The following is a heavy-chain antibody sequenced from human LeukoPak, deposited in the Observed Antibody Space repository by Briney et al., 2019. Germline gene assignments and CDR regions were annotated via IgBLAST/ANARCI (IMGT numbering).Heavy chain of an antibody. CDR3: AREDDDYTNYAYYFFGMDV. CDR1: GFTFSTYA. J-gene: IGHJ6*02. Sequence: PGGSLRLSCAASGFTFSTYAMYWVRQAPGKGLQWVAVISYDGTKKFYADSVKGRFTISRDNSKNTLHLQMKTLRPEDTAVYYCAREDDDYTNYAYYFFGMDVWGQGTTVTVSS. D-gene: IGHD4-11*01. CDR2: ISYDGTKK. V-gene: IGHV3-30-3*01.